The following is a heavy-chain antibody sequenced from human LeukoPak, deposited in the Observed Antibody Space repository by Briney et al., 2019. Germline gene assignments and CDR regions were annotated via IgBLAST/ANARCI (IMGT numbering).Heavy chain of an antibody. Sequence: ASVKVSCKASGYTFTGYYMHWVRQPPGQGLEWMGWINPNSGGTNYAQKFQGRVTMTRATSISTAYMELSRLRSDDTAVYYCAGGKIFGVVITEFDYWGQGTLVTVSS. CDR1: GYTFTGYY. J-gene: IGHJ4*02. V-gene: IGHV1-2*02. CDR2: INPNSGGT. D-gene: IGHD3-3*01. CDR3: AGGKIFGVVITEFDY.